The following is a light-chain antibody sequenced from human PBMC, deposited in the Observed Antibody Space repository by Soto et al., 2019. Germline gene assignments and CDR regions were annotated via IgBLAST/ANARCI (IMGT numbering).Light chain of an antibody. CDR3: QQANSLPLT. V-gene: IGKV1-12*01. Sequence: DIQMTQSPSSVSASVGNRVTITCRASQGISSWLALYQQKPGKAPKLLIYAASSLQSGVPSRFSGSGSGTDFTLTISSLQPEDFATYYCQQANSLPLTFGGGTKVDIK. CDR2: AAS. J-gene: IGKJ4*01. CDR1: QGISSW.